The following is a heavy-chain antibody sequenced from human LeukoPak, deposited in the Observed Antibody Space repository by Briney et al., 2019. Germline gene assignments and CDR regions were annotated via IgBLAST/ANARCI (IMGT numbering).Heavy chain of an antibody. D-gene: IGHD1-14*01. CDR1: GFTFSSYG. J-gene: IGHJ4*02. Sequence: GRSLRLSCAASGFTFSSYGMHWVRQAPGKGLEWVAVIWYDGSNKYYADSVKGRFTISRDNSKSTLYLQMNSLRAEDTAVYYCARGQPGDPIDYWGQGTLVTVSS. CDR3: ARGQPGDPIDY. V-gene: IGHV3-33*01. CDR2: IWYDGSNK.